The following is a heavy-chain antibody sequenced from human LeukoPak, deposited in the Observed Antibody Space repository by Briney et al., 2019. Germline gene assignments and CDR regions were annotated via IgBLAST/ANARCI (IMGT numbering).Heavy chain of an antibody. D-gene: IGHD6-6*01. CDR1: GFTFSSYW. J-gene: IGHJ4*02. Sequence: QTGGSLRLSCAASGFTFSSYWMHWVRQVPGKGLVWVARINPGGSSITYADSVKGRFTISRDNAKNSLYLQMNSLSAEDTAVYYCARVYPLVYFDYWGQGTLVTVSS. CDR3: ARVYPLVYFDY. CDR2: INPGGSSI. V-gene: IGHV3-74*01.